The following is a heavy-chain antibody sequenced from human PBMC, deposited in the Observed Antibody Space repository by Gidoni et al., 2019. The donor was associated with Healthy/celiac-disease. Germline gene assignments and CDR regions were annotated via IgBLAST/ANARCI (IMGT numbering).Heavy chain of an antibody. D-gene: IGHD2-15*01. V-gene: IGHV3-30-3*01. CDR1: GFTFSSYA. Sequence: VQLVESGGGVVQPGRSLRLSCAASGFTFSSYAMPWVRQAPGKGLEWVAVISYDGSNKDYADSVKGRFTISRDNSKNTLYLQMNSLRAEDTAVYYCARDYCSGGSCYLSYFDYWGQGTLVTVSS. CDR2: ISYDGSNK. J-gene: IGHJ4*02. CDR3: ARDYCSGGSCYLSYFDY.